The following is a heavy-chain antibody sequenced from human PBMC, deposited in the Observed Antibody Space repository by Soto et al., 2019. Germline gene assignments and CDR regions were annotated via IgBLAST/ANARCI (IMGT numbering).Heavy chain of an antibody. CDR3: ARDRVDCSGGNCWRSVEDT. Sequence: QVQLVQSGAEVKKPGASVKVSCKASGYTFTIYYMHWVRQAPGQGLEWMGIIDPSGGGTSYAQKCQGRLTMTRDTSTSTVYMELSSLRSEDTAVYYCARDRVDCSGGNCWRSVEDTWGQGTLVTVSS. CDR2: IDPSGGGT. V-gene: IGHV1-46*01. CDR1: GYTFTIYY. J-gene: IGHJ5*02. D-gene: IGHD2-15*01.